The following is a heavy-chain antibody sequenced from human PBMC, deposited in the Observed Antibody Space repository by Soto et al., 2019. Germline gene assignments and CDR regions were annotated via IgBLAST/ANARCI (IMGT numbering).Heavy chain of an antibody. CDR3: ARLLVAGITYYFDS. CDR2: IYWDDDK. D-gene: IGHD2-21*01. CDR1: GFSLSSSGVG. V-gene: IGHV2-5*02. J-gene: IGHJ4*02. Sequence: QITLKESGPTLVKPTQPLTLTCTFSGFSLSSSGVGVGWIRQPPGKALEWLTFIYWDDDKRYSPSLKSRLNITKDTPKDHVVLTLTNRDPVDTATYYCARLLVAGITYYFDSWGQGTLLTVSS.